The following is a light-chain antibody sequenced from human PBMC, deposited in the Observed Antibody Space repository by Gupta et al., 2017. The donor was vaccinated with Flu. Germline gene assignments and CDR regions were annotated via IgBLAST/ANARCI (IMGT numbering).Light chain of an antibody. CDR3: AEWDDSLNGGV. J-gene: IGLJ2*01. Sequence: QSLLTQPPSASGTPGQTVTISCSGSSTNIGSNTLNWYQQLPGTAPKLHIYSNNQRPSGVRVRCSGSGSSTSDSLAISGLQSEDEDEYDYAEWDDSLNGGVFGGGTKLTVL. V-gene: IGLV1-44*01. CDR1: STNIGSNT. CDR2: SNN.